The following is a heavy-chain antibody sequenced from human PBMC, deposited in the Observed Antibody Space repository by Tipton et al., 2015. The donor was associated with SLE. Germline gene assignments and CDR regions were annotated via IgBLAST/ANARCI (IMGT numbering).Heavy chain of an antibody. J-gene: IGHJ4*02. CDR1: GASTSSNN. CDR3: ARDLPGETTGQFDY. Sequence: TLSLTCTVSGASTSSNNWSWIRQPPGKGLEWIGYIYTSGSTNYNPSLKSRVTIFVDTSKSQLSLKLSSVTAADTAVYYCARDLPGETTGQFDYWGQGTLVTASS. CDR2: IYTSGST. V-gene: IGHV4-4*08. D-gene: IGHD4-11*01.